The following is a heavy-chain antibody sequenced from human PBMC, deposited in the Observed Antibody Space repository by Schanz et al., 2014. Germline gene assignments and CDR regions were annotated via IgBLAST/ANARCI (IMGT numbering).Heavy chain of an antibody. Sequence: DVQVVESGGDLVQPGGSLRLSCAASGFTFSSSSMNWVRQAPGKGLEWVSSIGSSSTYIFYSDSVKGRFTISRDNAKKSLYLEMTSLRGEDTAVYYCARENLNWEAFDIWGQGTVVTVSS. D-gene: IGHD7-27*01. CDR2: IGSSSTYI. V-gene: IGHV3-21*04. CDR1: GFTFSSSS. CDR3: ARENLNWEAFDI. J-gene: IGHJ3*02.